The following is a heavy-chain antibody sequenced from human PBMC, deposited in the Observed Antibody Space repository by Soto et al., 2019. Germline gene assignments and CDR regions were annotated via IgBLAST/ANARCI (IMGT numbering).Heavy chain of an antibody. CDR1: GYSFATHW. CDR2: IYPGDSDT. D-gene: IGHD3-16*01. J-gene: IGHJ4*02. V-gene: IGHV5-51*01. Sequence: KVSCKASGYSFATHWVGWVRQMPGKGLEWMGIIYPGDSDTRYSPSFQGQVTISADESITTAYLQWTSLKASDTAIYYCARSQFDYIWGTSGYFDSWGQGTLVTVSS. CDR3: ARSQFDYIWGTSGYFDS.